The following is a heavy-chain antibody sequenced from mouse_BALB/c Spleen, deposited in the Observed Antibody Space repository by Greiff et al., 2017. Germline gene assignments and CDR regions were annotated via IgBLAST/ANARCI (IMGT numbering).Heavy chain of an antibody. CDR2: IWSGGST. D-gene: IGHD2-10*02. CDR3: ARGSYGNHYYAMDY. Sequence: QVQLQQSGPGLVQPSQSLSITCTVSGFSLTSYGVHWVRQSPGKGLEWLGVIWSGGSTDYNAAFISRLSISKDNSKSQVFFKMNSLQANDTAIYYCARGSYGNHYYAMDYWGQGTSVTVSS. J-gene: IGHJ4*01. CDR1: GFSLTSYG. V-gene: IGHV2-2*02.